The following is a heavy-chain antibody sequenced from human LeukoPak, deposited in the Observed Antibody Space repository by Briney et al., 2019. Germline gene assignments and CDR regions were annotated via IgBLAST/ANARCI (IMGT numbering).Heavy chain of an antibody. CDR2: IHYSGST. CDR3: ARTSYSIYDAPSGY. V-gene: IGHV4-59*01. D-gene: IGHD5/OR15-5a*01. J-gene: IGHJ4*02. Sequence: SETLSLTCTASGASISSYYWSWIRQPPAKGLQWIGYIHYSGSTNYNPPPKSRVTISLDTSKNQFSLKLSSVTAADTAVYYCARTSYSIYDAPSGYWGQGTLVTVSS. CDR1: GASISSYY.